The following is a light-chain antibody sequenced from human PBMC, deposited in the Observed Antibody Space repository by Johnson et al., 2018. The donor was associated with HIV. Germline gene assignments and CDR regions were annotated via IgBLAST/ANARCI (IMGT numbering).Light chain of an antibody. J-gene: IGLJ1*01. CDR1: SSNIGNNY. V-gene: IGLV1-51*02. Sequence: QSVLTQSPSVSAAPGQKVTISCSGSSSNIGNNYVSWYQQLPGTAPKLLIYENTERPSGIPDRFSGSKSGTSATLGITGLQTGDEADYYCATWRRSLNTGGVFGTGTKVTVL. CDR3: ATWRRSLNTGGV. CDR2: ENT.